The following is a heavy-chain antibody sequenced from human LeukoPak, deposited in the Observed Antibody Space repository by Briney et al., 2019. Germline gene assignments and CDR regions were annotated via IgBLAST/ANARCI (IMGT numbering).Heavy chain of an antibody. CDR2: IKQDGNEK. Sequence: XXQXPGXGVXXXAHIKQDGNEKYYVDSVKGRFTISRDNSKNSLYLQMDSLRAEDTAVYFCSRDMAYSTFDYWGQGTLVTVSS. D-gene: IGHD6-13*01. V-gene: IGHV3-7*01. J-gene: IGHJ4*02. CDR3: SRDMAYSTFDY.